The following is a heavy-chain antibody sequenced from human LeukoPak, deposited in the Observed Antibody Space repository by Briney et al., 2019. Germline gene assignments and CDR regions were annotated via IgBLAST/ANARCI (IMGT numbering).Heavy chain of an antibody. CDR2: IYYSGST. CDR3: ARYSEGVAGAPRWFDP. D-gene: IGHD6-19*01. CDR1: GGSISIYF. J-gene: IGHJ5*02. Sequence: SSETLSLTCTVSGGSISIYFWSWIRHPPGKGLEWIGYIYYSGSTNYSPSRKSRVTMPVDTSKNQSSQSLSSVTAADTAIDYWARYSEGVAGAPRWFDPWGQGTLVTVSS. V-gene: IGHV4-59*01.